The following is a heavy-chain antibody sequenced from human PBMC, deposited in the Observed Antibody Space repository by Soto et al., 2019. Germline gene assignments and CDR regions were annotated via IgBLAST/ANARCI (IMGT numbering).Heavy chain of an antibody. CDR1: GGTFGSYA. CDR2: IIPIFGTA. J-gene: IGHJ4*02. CDR3: ASRLGPASPFDY. Sequence: QEQLVQSGAEVKKPGSSVKVSYKASGGTFGSYAISWVRQAPGQRLEWMGGIIPIFGTANYAQKFQGRVTITADESTSTAYMELSSLRSEDTAVYYCASRLGPASPFDYWGQGTLVTVSS. V-gene: IGHV1-69*01.